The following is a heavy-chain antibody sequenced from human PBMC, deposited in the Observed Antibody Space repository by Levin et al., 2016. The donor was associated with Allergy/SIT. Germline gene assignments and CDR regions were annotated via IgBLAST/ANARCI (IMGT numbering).Heavy chain of an antibody. D-gene: IGHD5-18*01. V-gene: IGHV1-2*02. Sequence: ASVKVSCKASGYTFTGYYMHWVRQAPGQGLEWMGWINPNSGGTNYAQKFQGRVTMTRDTSISTAYMELSRLRSDDTAVYYCARGISGAMVILYYWGQGTLVTVSS. CDR2: INPNSGGT. CDR1: GYTFTGYY. CDR3: ARGISGAMVILYY. J-gene: IGHJ4*02.